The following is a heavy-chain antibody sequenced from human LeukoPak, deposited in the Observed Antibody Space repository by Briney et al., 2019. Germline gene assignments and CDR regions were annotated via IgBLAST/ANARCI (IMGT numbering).Heavy chain of an antibody. D-gene: IGHD3-10*01. V-gene: IGHV3-48*01. CDR1: GFTFSSYA. J-gene: IGHJ4*02. Sequence: GGSLRLSCAASGFTFSSYAMHWVRQAPGKWLEWVSYISGNSSTIYCADSVKGRFTISRDNAKNSLYLQMNSLRVEDTAFYYCARDRWFGESLPAHFEYWGQGTLVTVSS. CDR2: ISGNSSTI. CDR3: ARDRWFGESLPAHFEY.